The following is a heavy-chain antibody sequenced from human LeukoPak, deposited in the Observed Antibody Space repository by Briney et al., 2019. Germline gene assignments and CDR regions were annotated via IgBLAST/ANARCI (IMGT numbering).Heavy chain of an antibody. V-gene: IGHV1-2*02. Sequence: ASVKVSCKASGYTFTGYYMHWVRQAPGQGLEWMGWINPNSGGTNYAQKFQGRVTMTRDTSISTAYMELSRLRSDDTAVYYCARLRNGYDFHPHRNWFDPWGQGTLVTVSS. D-gene: IGHD5-12*01. CDR2: INPNSGGT. CDR3: ARLRNGYDFHPHRNWFDP. J-gene: IGHJ5*02. CDR1: GYTFTGYY.